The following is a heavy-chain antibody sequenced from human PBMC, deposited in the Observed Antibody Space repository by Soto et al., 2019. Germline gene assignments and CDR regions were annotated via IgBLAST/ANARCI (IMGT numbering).Heavy chain of an antibody. CDR1: GYSFTSYW. D-gene: IGHD2-21*01. V-gene: IGHV5-51*01. CDR2: IYPGDSDT. Sequence: GESLKISCKGSGYSFTSYWTGWVRQMPGKGLEWMGIIYPGDSDTRYSPSFQGQVTISADKSISTAYLQWSSLKASDTAMYYCARLAYCGGDCYQYYFDYWGQGTLVTVSS. CDR3: ARLAYCGGDCYQYYFDY. J-gene: IGHJ4*02.